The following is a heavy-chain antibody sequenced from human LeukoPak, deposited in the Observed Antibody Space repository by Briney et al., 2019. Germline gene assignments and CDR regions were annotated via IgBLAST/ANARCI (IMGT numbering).Heavy chain of an antibody. CDR2: IYYSGST. CDR3: ARHKDYYYSYMDV. V-gene: IGHV4-59*08. J-gene: IGHJ6*03. CDR1: GGSISNKY. Sequence: SETLSLTCTVSGGSISNKYWNWIRQPPGKGLGWIGYIYYSGSTNYNPSLKSRVTISVDTSKNQFSLKLSSVTAADTAVYYCARHKDYYYSYMDVWGKGTTVTISS.